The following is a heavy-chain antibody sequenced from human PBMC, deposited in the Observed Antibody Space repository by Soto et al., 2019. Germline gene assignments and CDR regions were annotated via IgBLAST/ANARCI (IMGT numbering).Heavy chain of an antibody. CDR1: GGSFSGYY. CDR3: ARGNGVATILNYYYYGMDV. J-gene: IGHJ6*02. CDR2: INHSGST. D-gene: IGHD5-12*01. Sequence: SETLSLTCAVYGGSFSGYYWSWIRQPPGKGLEWIGEINHSGSTNYNPSLKSRVTISVDTSKNQFSLKLSSVTAADTTVYYCARGNGVATILNYYYYGMDVWGQGTTVTVSS. V-gene: IGHV4-34*01.